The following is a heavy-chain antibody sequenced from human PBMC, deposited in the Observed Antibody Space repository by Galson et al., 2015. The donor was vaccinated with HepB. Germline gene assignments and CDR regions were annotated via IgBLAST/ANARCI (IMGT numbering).Heavy chain of an antibody. Sequence: SLRLSCAASGFTFSSYAMSWVRQAPGKGLEWVSAISGSGGSTYYADSVKGRFTISRDNSKNTLYLQMNSLRAEDTAVYYCAKVKIYCSGGSCSLGDYWGQGTLVTVSS. J-gene: IGHJ4*02. V-gene: IGHV3-23*01. CDR3: AKVKIYCSGGSCSLGDY. D-gene: IGHD2-15*01. CDR2: ISGSGGST. CDR1: GFTFSSYA.